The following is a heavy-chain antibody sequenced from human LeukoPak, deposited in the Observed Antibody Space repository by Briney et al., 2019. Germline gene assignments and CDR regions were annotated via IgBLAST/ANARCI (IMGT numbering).Heavy chain of an antibody. CDR1: GFTFSSYA. CDR3: VQDRDWGFGY. J-gene: IGHJ4*02. CDR2: ISYDGSNK. D-gene: IGHD7-27*01. Sequence: GGSLRLSCAASGFTFSSYAMHWVRQAPGKGLEWVAVISYDGSNKYYADSVKGRFTISRDNSQNTLYLQMNSLRAEDTAIYYCVQDRDWGFGYWGQGTLVIVSS. V-gene: IGHV3-30*04.